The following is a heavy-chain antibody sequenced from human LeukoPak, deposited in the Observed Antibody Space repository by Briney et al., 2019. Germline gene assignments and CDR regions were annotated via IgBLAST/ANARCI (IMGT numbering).Heavy chain of an antibody. D-gene: IGHD3-22*01. CDR2: ISYDGSNK. CDR3: ARDGDDTSGYFSPFDY. CDR1: GFTFSSYA. V-gene: IGHV3-30*14. J-gene: IGHJ4*02. Sequence: GRSLRLSCAASGFTFSSYAMHWVRQAPGKGLEWVAVISYDGSNKYYADSVKGRFTISRDNSKNTLYLQMNSLRAEDTALYYCARDGDDTSGYFSPFDYWGQGTLVTVSS.